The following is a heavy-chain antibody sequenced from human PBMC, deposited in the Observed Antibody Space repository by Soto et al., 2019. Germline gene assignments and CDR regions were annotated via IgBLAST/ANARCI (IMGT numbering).Heavy chain of an antibody. V-gene: IGHV3-30-3*01. CDR1: GFTFSSYA. CDR2: ISYDGSNK. J-gene: IGHJ2*01. Sequence: QVQLVESGGGVVQPGRSLRLSCAASGFTFSSYAMHWVRQAPGKGLEWVAVISYDGSNKYYADSVKGRFTISRDNSXTXXYLQMNSLRAEDTAVYYCARDPLWGTAMVLWYFDRWGRGTLVTVSS. D-gene: IGHD5-18*01. CDR3: ARDPLWGTAMVLWYFDR.